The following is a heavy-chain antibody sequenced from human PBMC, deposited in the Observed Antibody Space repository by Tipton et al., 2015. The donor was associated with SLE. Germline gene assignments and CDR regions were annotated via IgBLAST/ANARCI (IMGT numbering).Heavy chain of an antibody. CDR3: ARGRGIAAAYAFDI. J-gene: IGHJ3*02. D-gene: IGHD6-13*01. CDR1: GFTFSNYW. CDR2: INSDGRST. Sequence: SLRLSCAASGFTFSNYWMHWVRQAPGKGLVWVSHINSDGRSTNYADSVKGRFTISRDNAKNTLYLQMNSLRAEDTAVYFCARGRGIAAAYAFDIWGQGTMVTVSS. V-gene: IGHV3-74*01.